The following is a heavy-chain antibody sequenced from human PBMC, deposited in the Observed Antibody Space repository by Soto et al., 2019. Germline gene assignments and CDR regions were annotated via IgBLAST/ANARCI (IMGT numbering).Heavy chain of an antibody. CDR3: ATVGGEYSSSWSGGLDY. Sequence: PSETLSLTCTVSGGSISSSSYYWGWIRQPPGKGLEWIGSIYYSGSTYYNPSLKSRVTISVDTSKNQFSLKLSSVTAADTAVYYCATVGGEYSSSWSGGLDYWGQGTLVTVSS. CDR1: GGSISSSSYY. V-gene: IGHV4-39*01. D-gene: IGHD6-13*01. CDR2: IYYSGST. J-gene: IGHJ4*02.